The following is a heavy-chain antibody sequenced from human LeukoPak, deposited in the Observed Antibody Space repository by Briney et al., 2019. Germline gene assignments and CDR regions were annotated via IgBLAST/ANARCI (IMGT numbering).Heavy chain of an antibody. CDR3: ARVGSSGWYVHPTLDY. Sequence: ASVKVSCKASGYTFSGYYIHWVRQAPGQGLEWMAWINPSNGDTNYAQEFQGRVTMTRDTSISTAYMELTRLISDDTAVYYCARVGSSGWYVHPTLDYWGQGTLVTVSS. CDR2: INPSNGDT. D-gene: IGHD6-19*01. J-gene: IGHJ4*02. CDR1: GYTFSGYY. V-gene: IGHV1-2*02.